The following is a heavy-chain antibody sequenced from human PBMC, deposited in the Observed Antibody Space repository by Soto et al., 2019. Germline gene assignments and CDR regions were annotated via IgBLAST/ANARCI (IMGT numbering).Heavy chain of an antibody. CDR2: ISGSGGST. J-gene: IGHJ6*02. D-gene: IGHD1-26*01. V-gene: IGHV3-23*01. CDR1: GFTFSSYA. CDR3: AKSESGGYYGVYYYGMDV. Sequence: GGSLRLSCAASGFTFSSYAMSWVRQAPGKGLEWVSAISGSGGSTYYADSVKGRFTISRDNSKNTLYLQMNSLRAEDTAVYYCAKSESGGYYGVYYYGMDVWGQVTTVTVSS.